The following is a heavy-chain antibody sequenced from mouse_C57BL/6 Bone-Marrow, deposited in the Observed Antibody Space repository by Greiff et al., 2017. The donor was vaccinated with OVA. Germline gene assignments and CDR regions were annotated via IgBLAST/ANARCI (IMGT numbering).Heavy chain of an antibody. J-gene: IGHJ2*01. D-gene: IGHD4-1*01. V-gene: IGHV1-7*01. CDR1: GYTFTSYW. CDR3: AREGTNWAFFDY. CDR2: INPSSGYT. Sequence: QVQLKEYGAELAKPGASVKLSCKASGYTFTSYWMHWVKQRPGQGLEWIGYINPSSGYTKYNQKFKDKATLTADKSSSTAYMQLSSLTYADSAVYYCAREGTNWAFFDYWGQGTTLTVSS.